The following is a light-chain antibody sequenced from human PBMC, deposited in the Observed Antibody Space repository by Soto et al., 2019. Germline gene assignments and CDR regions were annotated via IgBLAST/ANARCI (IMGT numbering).Light chain of an antibody. J-gene: IGLJ2*01. CDR1: SSDVGVYNY. CDR3: CSYTGSSTLI. CDR2: DVN. V-gene: IGLV2-14*01. Sequence: QSVLTQPASVSGSPGQSITISCTGTSSDVGVYNYVSWYQQHPGKAPKLMIYDVNNRASGVSNRFSGSKSGNTASLTISGLQAEDEDDYYCCSYTGSSTLIFGRGTKLTVL.